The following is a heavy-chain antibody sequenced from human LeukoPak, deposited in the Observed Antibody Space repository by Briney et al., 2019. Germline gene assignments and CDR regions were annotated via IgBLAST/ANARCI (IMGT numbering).Heavy chain of an antibody. CDR1: GGSISSYY. CDR3: ARDSSSDYDYVYGMDV. D-gene: IGHD3-16*01. Sequence: PSETLSLTCTVSGGSISSYYWSWIRQPPGKGLEWIGYIYYSGSTNYNPSLKSRVTISVDTSKNQFSLKLSSVTAADTAVYYCARDSSSDYDYVYGMDVWGQGTTVTDSS. CDR2: IYYSGST. J-gene: IGHJ6*02. V-gene: IGHV4-59*01.